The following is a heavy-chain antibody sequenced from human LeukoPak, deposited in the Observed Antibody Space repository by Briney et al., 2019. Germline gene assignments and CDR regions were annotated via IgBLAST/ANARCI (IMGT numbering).Heavy chain of an antibody. V-gene: IGHV3-7*01. CDR3: ARGYCSGSSCYSGFYFDY. D-gene: IGHD2-15*01. J-gene: IGHJ4*02. CDR1: GFTFSDTW. Sequence: GGSLRLSCAASGFTFSDTWLSWVRQAPGKGLEWGANINKDGGQKYYVDSVKGRFTISRDNAKNSLYLQMNSLRAEDTAVYYCARGYCSGSSCYSGFYFDYWGQGALVTVSS. CDR2: INKDGGQK.